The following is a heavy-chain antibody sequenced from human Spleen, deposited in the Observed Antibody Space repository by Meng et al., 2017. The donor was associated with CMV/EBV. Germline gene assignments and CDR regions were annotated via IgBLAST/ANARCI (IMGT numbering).Heavy chain of an antibody. V-gene: IGHV4-59*01. J-gene: IGHJ4*02. CDR3: VKVAYYYDSSGHYFDY. Sequence: GSLRLSCTVSGGSISTYYWSWIRQPPGKGLEWIGYIYYSGSTNYNPSLKSRVTMSVDTSKNKFSLKLNSVPAADTAVYYCVKVAYYYDSSGHYFDYWGQGTLVTVSS. CDR2: IYYSGST. CDR1: GGSISTYY. D-gene: IGHD3-22*01.